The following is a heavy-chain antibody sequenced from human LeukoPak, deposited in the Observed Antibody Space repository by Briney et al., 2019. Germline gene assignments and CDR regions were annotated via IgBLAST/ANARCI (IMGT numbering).Heavy chain of an antibody. CDR1: GYTFTDYY. J-gene: IGHJ4*02. V-gene: IGHV1-2*02. CDR3: ARANFLYCSSTTCLFDY. D-gene: IGHD2-2*01. CDR2: INPHSGDT. Sequence: SVTVSCKASGYTFTDYYLHWVRQAPGQGLEWTGLINPHSGDTNHAQQSQGRVTMTRVTSISTAHMEMSRLRSDDTAVYYCARANFLYCSSTTCLFDYWGQGTLVTVSS.